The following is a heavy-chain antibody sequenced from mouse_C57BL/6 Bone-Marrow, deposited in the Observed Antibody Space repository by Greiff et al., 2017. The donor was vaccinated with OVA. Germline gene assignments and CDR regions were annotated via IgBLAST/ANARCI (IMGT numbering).Heavy chain of an antibody. V-gene: IGHV5-4*01. CDR3: ARDRGRVHFDY. CDR1: GFTFSSYA. CDR2: ISDGGSYT. J-gene: IGHJ2*01. Sequence: EVMLVESGGGLVKPGGSLKLSCAASGFTFSSYAMSWVRQTPEKRLEWVATISDGGSYTYYPDNVKGRFTISRDNAKNNLYLQMNHLKSEDTAMYDCARDRGRVHFDYGGQGTTLTVSS.